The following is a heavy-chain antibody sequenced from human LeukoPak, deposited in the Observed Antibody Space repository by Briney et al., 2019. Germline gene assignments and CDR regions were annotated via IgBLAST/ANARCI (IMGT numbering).Heavy chain of an antibody. D-gene: IGHD5-18*01. CDR3: AKDQGYSYGLGWFDP. CDR2: IRYDGSNK. Sequence: GGSLRLSCAASGFTFSSYWMTWVRQAPGKGLEWVAFIRYDGSNKYYADSVKGRFTISRDNSKNTLYLQMNSLRAEDTAVYYCAKDQGYSYGLGWFDPWGQGTLVTVSS. CDR1: GFTFSSYW. V-gene: IGHV3-30*02. J-gene: IGHJ5*02.